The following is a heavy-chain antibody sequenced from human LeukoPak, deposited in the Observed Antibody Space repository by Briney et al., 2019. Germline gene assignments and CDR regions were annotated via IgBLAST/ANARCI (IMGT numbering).Heavy chain of an antibody. J-gene: IGHJ4*02. D-gene: IGHD5-12*01. CDR1: GYTFISYG. V-gene: IGHV1-18*01. CDR3: AIDELENKWLQIYFDY. Sequence: VASVKVSCKSSGYTFISYGVSWVRQAPGQGLEGMGWISAYNGNTNYAQKLQDRVTMTTDTSTSTAYMELRSLRSDDTAVYYCAIDELENKWLQIYFDYWGQGTLVTVSS. CDR2: ISAYNGNT.